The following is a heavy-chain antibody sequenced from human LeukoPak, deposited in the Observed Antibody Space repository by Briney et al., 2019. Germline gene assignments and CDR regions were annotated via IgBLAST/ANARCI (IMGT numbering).Heavy chain of an antibody. Sequence: KSGGSLRLSCAASGFTFSSYSMNWVRQAPGKGLEWVSSISSSSSYIYYADSVKGRFTISRDNAKNSLYLQMNSLRAEDTAVYYCARNFRGVRGFDYWARETRVTVS. D-gene: IGHD3-10*01. CDR1: GFTFSSYS. CDR3: ARNFRGVRGFDY. J-gene: IGHJ4*02. CDR2: ISSSSSYI. V-gene: IGHV3-21*01.